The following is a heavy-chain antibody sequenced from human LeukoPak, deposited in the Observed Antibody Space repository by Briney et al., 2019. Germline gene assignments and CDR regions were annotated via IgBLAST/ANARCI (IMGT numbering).Heavy chain of an antibody. J-gene: IGHJ4*02. Sequence: GGSLRLSCAASGFTFSRYAMLWVPRAPGKGREYGSAITSNGGSTYYANSVKGRFTISRDNYKNTLYLKIGSLRAEDMAVYYCARDAEGKEQWLVAWYFDYWGQGTLVTVSS. D-gene: IGHD6-19*01. CDR3: ARDAEGKEQWLVAWYFDY. CDR2: ITSNGGST. V-gene: IGHV3-64*01. CDR1: GFTFSRYA.